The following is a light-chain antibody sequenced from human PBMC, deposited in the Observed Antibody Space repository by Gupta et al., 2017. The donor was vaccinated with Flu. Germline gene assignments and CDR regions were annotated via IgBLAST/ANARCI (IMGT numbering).Light chain of an antibody. CDR1: QSISSW. J-gene: IGKJ1*01. CDR3: QQYNSYSWT. Sequence: PATLSASVGDRVTITCRASQSISSWLAWYQQKPGKAPKLLIYKASSLESGVPSRFSGSGSGTEFTLTISSLQPDDFATYYCQQYNSYSWTFGQGTKVEIK. CDR2: KAS. V-gene: IGKV1-5*03.